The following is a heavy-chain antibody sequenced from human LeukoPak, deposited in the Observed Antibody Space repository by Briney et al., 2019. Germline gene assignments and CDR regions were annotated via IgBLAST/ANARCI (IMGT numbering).Heavy chain of an antibody. CDR2: IKQDGGEK. J-gene: IGHJ4*02. CDR3: ARDGRPLDY. D-gene: IGHD3/OR15-3a*01. CDR1: GFTFRSYW. Sequence: GGSLRLSCAVSGFTFRSYWMTWVRQAPGKGLEWVANIKQDGGEKYYVNSVKGRFTISRDNAKNSLYLEMNSLRVEDTAIYYCARDGRPLDYWGLGTLVTVSS. V-gene: IGHV3-7*01.